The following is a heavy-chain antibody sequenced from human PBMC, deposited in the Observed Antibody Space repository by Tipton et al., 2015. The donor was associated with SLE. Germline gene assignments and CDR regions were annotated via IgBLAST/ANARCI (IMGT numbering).Heavy chain of an antibody. CDR1: EFTFRSYA. V-gene: IGHV3-21*01. CDR3: ARDDGDPDYYGIDV. D-gene: IGHD4-17*01. CDR2: ISGGSKII. J-gene: IGHJ6*02. Sequence: SLRLSCAASEFTFRSYAMNWVRQAPGKGLEWVAGISGGSKIITYADSVKGRFTISRDNAKNLLSLHMNSLRADDTAVYYCARDDGDPDYYGIDVWGQGTAVTVSS.